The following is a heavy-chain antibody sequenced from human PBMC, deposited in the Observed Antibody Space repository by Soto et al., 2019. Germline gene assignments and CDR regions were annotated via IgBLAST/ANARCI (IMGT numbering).Heavy chain of an antibody. V-gene: IGHV3-15*07. Sequence: EVQLVESGGGLVKPGGSLRLSCAASGFTFSNAWMNWVRQAPGKGLEWVGRIKSKTDGGTTDYAAPVKGRFTISRDDSKNTLYLQMNSLKTEDTAVYYCTTDRSGYHYYYYGMDVWGQGTTVTVSS. D-gene: IGHD3-3*01. CDR3: TTDRSGYHYYYYGMDV. J-gene: IGHJ6*02. CDR1: GFTFSNAW. CDR2: IKSKTDGGTT.